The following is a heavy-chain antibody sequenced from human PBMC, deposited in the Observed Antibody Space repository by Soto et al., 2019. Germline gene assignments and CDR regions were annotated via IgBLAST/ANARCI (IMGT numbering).Heavy chain of an antibody. Sequence: QVQLVESGGGVVQPGRSLRLSCAASGFTFSSYAMDWVRQAPGEGLEWVAVISYDGSNKYYADSVKGRFTISRDTSKNTLYLQMNSLRPEDTAVYYCAKDRRIVVDDNYYAMDVWGQGTTVTVSS. V-gene: IGHV3-30-3*01. CDR3: AKDRRIVVDDNYYAMDV. CDR1: GFTFSSYA. CDR2: ISYDGSNK. J-gene: IGHJ6*02. D-gene: IGHD3-22*01.